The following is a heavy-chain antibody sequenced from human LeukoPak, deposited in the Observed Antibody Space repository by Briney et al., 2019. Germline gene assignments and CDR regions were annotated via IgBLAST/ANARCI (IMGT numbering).Heavy chain of an antibody. J-gene: IGHJ4*02. CDR3: AKDQYYYDSSGSFDY. D-gene: IGHD3-22*01. CDR1: GFTVSSNY. CDR2: IYSGGST. Sequence: AGGSLRLSCAASGFTVSSNYMSWVRQAPGKGLEWVSVIYSGGSTYYADSVKGRFTISRDNSKNTLYLQMNSLRAEDTAVYYCAKDQYYYDSSGSFDYWGQGTLVTVSS. V-gene: IGHV3-66*01.